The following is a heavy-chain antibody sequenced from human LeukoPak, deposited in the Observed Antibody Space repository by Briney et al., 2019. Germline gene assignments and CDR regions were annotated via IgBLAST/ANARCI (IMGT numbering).Heavy chain of an antibody. CDR3: ARGTPSSWDTATVDY. CDR1: GFTFSSYA. J-gene: IGHJ4*02. Sequence: PGWSLRLSCAASGFTFSSYAMHWVRQAPGKGLEWVAVISYDGSNKYYADSVKGRFTISRDNSKNTLYLQMNSLRAEDTAVYYCARGTPSSWDTATVDYWGQGTLVTVSS. CDR2: ISYDGSNK. D-gene: IGHD5-18*01. V-gene: IGHV3-30-3*01.